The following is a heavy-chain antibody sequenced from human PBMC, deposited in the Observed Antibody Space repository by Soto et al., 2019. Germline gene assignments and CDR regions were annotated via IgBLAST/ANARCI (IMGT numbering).Heavy chain of an antibody. J-gene: IGHJ4*02. Sequence: PGVSLRLSFAASGFIFSNYGMHWFRQAPGKGLEWVAVTSYDGSNKYYEDSVKGRFTISRDNSKNTVYLQMNSLRAEDTAVYYCAKARTYYDFCSVYFDYWGQGIQVTVSS. V-gene: IGHV3-30*18. D-gene: IGHD3-3*01. CDR2: TSYDGSNK. CDR1: GFIFSNYG. CDR3: AKARTYYDFCSVYFDY.